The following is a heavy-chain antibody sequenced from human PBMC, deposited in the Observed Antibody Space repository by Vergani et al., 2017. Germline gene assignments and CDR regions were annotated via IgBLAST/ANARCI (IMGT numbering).Heavy chain of an antibody. V-gene: IGHV4-39*01. D-gene: IGHD3-3*01. J-gene: IGHJ4*02. CDR3: AGGTTIWGFDY. Sequence: QLQLQESGPGLVKPSETLSLTCTVSGGSISSSSYYWGWIRQPPGKGLEWIGSIYYSGSTYYNPSLKSRVTISVDTSKNQFSLKLSSVTAADTAVYYCAGGTTIWGFDYWGQGTLVTVSS. CDR2: IYYSGST. CDR1: GGSISSSSYY.